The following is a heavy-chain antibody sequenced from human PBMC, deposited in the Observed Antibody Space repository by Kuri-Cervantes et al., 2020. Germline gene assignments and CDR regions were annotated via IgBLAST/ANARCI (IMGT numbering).Heavy chain of an antibody. J-gene: IGHJ4*02. CDR1: GYTFTSYA. V-gene: IGHV1-3*01. CDR3: ARSNHLYCGGDCYSDY. CDR2: INAGNGNT. Sequence: ASVKVSCKASGYTFTSYAMHWVRQAPGQRLEWMGWINAGNGNTKYSQKFQGRVTITRDTSASTAYMELSSLRSEDTAVYYCARSNHLYCGGDCYSDYWGQGTLVTVSS. D-gene: IGHD2-21*01.